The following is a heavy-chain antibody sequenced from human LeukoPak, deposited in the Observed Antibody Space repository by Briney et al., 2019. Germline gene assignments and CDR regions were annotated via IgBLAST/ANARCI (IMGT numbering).Heavy chain of an antibody. CDR1: GFSLSTSGVG. D-gene: IGHD6-19*01. CDR3: AHPLEQQWLVAFDY. V-gene: IGHV2-5*01. Sequence: SCPTLVKPTQTLTLTCTFSGFSLSTSGVGVGWIRQPPVKALERLAIIYWNDEKRLSQSLKSRLTITKDTSKNQVVLTMTNMDPVDTATYYCAHPLEQQWLVAFDYWGQGTLVTVSS. CDR2: IYWNDEK. J-gene: IGHJ4*02.